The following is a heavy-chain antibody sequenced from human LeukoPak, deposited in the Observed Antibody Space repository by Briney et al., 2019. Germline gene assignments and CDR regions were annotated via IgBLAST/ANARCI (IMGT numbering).Heavy chain of an antibody. Sequence: SETLSLTCTVSGGSISSSSYYWGWIRQPPGKGLEWIGNIYYSGYTYYNPSLKSRVTISVDTSKNQFSLKLSSVTAADTAVYYCARNSEWELLGRWFDLWGQGTLVTVSS. V-gene: IGHV4-39*01. J-gene: IGHJ5*02. D-gene: IGHD1-26*01. CDR1: GGSISSSSYY. CDR3: ARNSEWELLGRWFDL. CDR2: IYYSGYT.